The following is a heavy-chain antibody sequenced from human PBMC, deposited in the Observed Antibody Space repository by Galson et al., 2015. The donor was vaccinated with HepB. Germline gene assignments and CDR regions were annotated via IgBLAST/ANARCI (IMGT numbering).Heavy chain of an antibody. D-gene: IGHD2-21*02. J-gene: IGHJ4*02. V-gene: IGHV1-46*01. CDR3: ARDREYCGGDCYSDQGVFDY. CDR1: GYTFTSYY. CDR2: INPSGGST. Sequence: SVKVSCKASGYTFTSYYMHWVRQAPGQGLEWMGIINPSGGSTSYAQKFQGRVTMTRDTSTSTVYMELSSLRSGDTAVYYCARDREYCGGDCYSDQGVFDYWGQGTLVTVSS.